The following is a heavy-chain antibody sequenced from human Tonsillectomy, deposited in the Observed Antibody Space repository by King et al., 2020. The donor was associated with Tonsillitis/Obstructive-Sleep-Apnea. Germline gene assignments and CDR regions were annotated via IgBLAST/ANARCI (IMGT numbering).Heavy chain of an antibody. Sequence: VQLVESGAEVKKPGASVKVSCKASGYTFTSYGITWVRLAPGQGLEWVGWISTYNGNTNYAQKLQGRVTLTTDKSTSTAYMELRSLRSDDTAVYYCARGEYCSSTSCYPDSWFDPWGQGTLVTVSS. CDR3: ARGEYCSSTSCYPDSWFDP. D-gene: IGHD2-2*01. CDR1: GYTFTSYG. J-gene: IGHJ5*02. CDR2: ISTYNGNT. V-gene: IGHV1-18*01.